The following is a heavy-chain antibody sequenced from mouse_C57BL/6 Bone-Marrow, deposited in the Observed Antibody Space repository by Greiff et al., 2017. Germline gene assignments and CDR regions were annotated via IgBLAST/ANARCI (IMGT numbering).Heavy chain of an antibody. CDR1: GYTFTSYW. CDR3: ARKSMGGY. CDR2: IDPSDSYT. V-gene: IGHV1-59*01. J-gene: IGHJ2*01. Sequence: QVQLQQPGAELVRPGTSVKLSCKASGYTFTSYWMHWVKQRPGQGLEWIGVIDPSDSYTNYKQKFKGQATLTVDTSSSTAYMQLSSLTSEDSAVYYCARKSMGGYWGQGTTLTVSS. D-gene: IGHD2-10*02.